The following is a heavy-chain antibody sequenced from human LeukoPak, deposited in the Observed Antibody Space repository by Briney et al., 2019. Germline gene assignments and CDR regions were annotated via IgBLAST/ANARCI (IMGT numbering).Heavy chain of an antibody. V-gene: IGHV3-7*01. CDR2: IKKDESEK. CDR1: GFTFSSYW. D-gene: IGHD5-12*01. CDR3: ARDPGGGYSGYVGGMDY. J-gene: IGHJ4*02. Sequence: GGSLRLSCAASGFTFSSYWMSWVRQAPGKGLEWVANIKKDESEKYYVDSVKGRFTISRDNAKNSLYLQMNCLRAEDTAVYYCARDPGGGYSGYVGGMDYWGQGTLVTVPS.